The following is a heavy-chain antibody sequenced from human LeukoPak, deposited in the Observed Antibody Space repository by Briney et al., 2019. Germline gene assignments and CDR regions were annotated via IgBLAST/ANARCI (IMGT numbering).Heavy chain of an antibody. CDR1: GFNFASNW. D-gene: IGHD4-17*01. CDR2: INSGGSGT. J-gene: IGHJ4*02. Sequence: GGSLRLSCAASGFNFASNWMHWVRQTPGKGLMWVSRINSGGSGTSYADSVEGRFTISRDNSKNTLYLQMNSLRAEDTAVYYCASSDYGDSGGFDYWGQGTLVTVSS. CDR3: ASSDYGDSGGFDY. V-gene: IGHV3-74*01.